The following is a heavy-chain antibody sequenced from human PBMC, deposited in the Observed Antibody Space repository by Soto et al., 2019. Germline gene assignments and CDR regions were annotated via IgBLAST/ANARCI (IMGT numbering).Heavy chain of an antibody. J-gene: IGHJ2*01. Sequence: QVQLQESGPGLVRPSETLSLTCTVSGASINSYYWNWVRQPPGKGLEWIGYMSDTGSTNYNPSFKSRVTLSVDTSINQCSLRLRSVTAADTAVYYCVRHDTDHRGNAEDWYFDLWGRGTLVTVSS. CDR3: VRHDTDHRGNAEDWYFDL. CDR1: GASINSYY. CDR2: MSDTGST. D-gene: IGHD2-15*01. V-gene: IGHV4-59*08.